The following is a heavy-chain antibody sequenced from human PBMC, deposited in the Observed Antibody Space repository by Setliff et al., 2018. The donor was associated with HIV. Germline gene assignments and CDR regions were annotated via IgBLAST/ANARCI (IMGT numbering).Heavy chain of an antibody. V-gene: IGHV4-4*09. Sequence: SETLSLTCSVSGGSFSGYYWSWIRQSPGKGLECIGYIYASGTTQYNPSLESRATISLDTSKNQISLKLKSVTAADTAMYYCARVFPVVTAEDNRFDPWGQGTLVTV. D-gene: IGHD2-21*02. CDR3: ARVFPVVTAEDNRFDP. CDR2: IYASGTT. CDR1: GGSFSGYY. J-gene: IGHJ5*02.